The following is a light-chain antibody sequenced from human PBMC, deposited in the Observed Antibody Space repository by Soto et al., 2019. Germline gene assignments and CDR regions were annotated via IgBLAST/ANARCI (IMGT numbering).Light chain of an antibody. CDR3: SSYTSSSSVT. CDR2: DVS. Sequence: QSALTQPASVSGSPGQSITISCTGTSSDVGGYNYVSWYQRHPDKAPKLMIYDVSNRPSGVSNRFSGSKSGNTASLTISGLQAEDEADYYCSSYTSSSSVTFGGGTKLTVL. V-gene: IGLV2-14*01. J-gene: IGLJ2*01. CDR1: SSDVGGYNY.